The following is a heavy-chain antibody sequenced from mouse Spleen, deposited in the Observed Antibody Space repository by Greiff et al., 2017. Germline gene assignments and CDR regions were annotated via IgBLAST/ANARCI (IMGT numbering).Heavy chain of an antibody. CDR2: IYPGSGNT. D-gene: IGHD4-1*01. CDR1: GYTFTDYY. V-gene: IGHV1-76*01. Sequence: VKLLESGAELVRPGASVKLSCKASGYTFTDYYINWVKQRPGQGLEWIARIYPGSGNTYYNEKFKGKATLTAEKSSSTAYMQLSSLTSEDSAVYFCAREANWDVAWFAYWGQGTLVTVSA. CDR3: AREANWDVAWFAY. J-gene: IGHJ3*01.